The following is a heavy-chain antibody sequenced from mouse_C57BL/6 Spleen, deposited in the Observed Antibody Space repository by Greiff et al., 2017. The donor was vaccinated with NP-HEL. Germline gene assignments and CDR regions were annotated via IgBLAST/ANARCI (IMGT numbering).Heavy chain of an antibody. D-gene: IGHD4-1*01. CDR1: GFTFSSYA. CDR3: TRAELVYYYAMDY. CDR2: ISSGGDYI. J-gene: IGHJ4*01. Sequence: EVKVVESGEGLVKPGGSLKLSCAASGFTFSSYAMSWVRQTPEKRLEWVAYISSGGDYIYYADTVKGRVTISRDNARNTLYLQMSSLKSDDTAMYYCTRAELVYYYAMDYWGQGTSVTVSS. V-gene: IGHV5-9-1*02.